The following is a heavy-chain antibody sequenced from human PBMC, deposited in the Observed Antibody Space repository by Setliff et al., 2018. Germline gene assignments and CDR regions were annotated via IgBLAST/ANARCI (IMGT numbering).Heavy chain of an antibody. CDR1: GGSISSGGYY. Sequence: SETLSLTCTVSGGSISSGGYYWSWIRQHPGKGLEWIGYIYYSGSTYYNPSLKSRVTISVDTSKNQFSLKLSSVTAADTAVYYCARVGKILEWLYAHDYWGQGTLVTVSS. CDR2: IYYSGST. CDR3: ARVGKILEWLYAHDY. V-gene: IGHV4-31*03. D-gene: IGHD3-3*01. J-gene: IGHJ4*02.